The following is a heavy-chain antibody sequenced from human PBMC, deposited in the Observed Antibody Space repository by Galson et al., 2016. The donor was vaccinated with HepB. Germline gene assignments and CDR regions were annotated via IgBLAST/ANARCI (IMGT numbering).Heavy chain of an antibody. Sequence: SLRLSCAVSGFTFSNYWMQWVRQGPGQGLVWVSRVNGDGSSTTYADSVKGRFAISRDNAQSTLYLQMNSLRVGDTAVYFCASGTSGWNIWGQGTMVTVSS. V-gene: IGHV3-74*01. CDR1: GFTFSNYW. J-gene: IGHJ3*02. D-gene: IGHD6-19*01. CDR3: ASGTSGWNI. CDR2: VNGDGSST.